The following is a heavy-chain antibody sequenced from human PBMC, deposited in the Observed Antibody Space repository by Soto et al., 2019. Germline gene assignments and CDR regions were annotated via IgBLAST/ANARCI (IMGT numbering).Heavy chain of an antibody. D-gene: IGHD3-9*01. CDR3: ARLYYDILTYYYYYGMNV. CDR1: GGTFSSYA. V-gene: IGHV1-69*06. Sequence: ASVKVSCKASGGTFSSYAISWARQAPGQGLEWMGGIIPIFGTANYAQKFQGRVTITADKSTSTAYMELSSLRSEDTAVYYCARLYYDILTYYYYYGMNVWGQGTTVTVSS. J-gene: IGHJ6*02. CDR2: IIPIFGTA.